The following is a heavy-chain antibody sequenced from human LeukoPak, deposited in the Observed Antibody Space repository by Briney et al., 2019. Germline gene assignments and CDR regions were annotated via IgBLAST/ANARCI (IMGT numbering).Heavy chain of an antibody. Sequence: ASVKVSCKASGYTFSNHDMNWVRQATGQGLEWMGWINPSSGNTGYAQKFQGRVTITADKSTSTAYMELSSLRSEDTAVYYCARDLGCSSTSCSGPYYYYGMDVWGQGTTVTVSS. V-gene: IGHV1-8*03. J-gene: IGHJ6*02. D-gene: IGHD2-2*01. CDR3: ARDLGCSSTSCSGPYYYYGMDV. CDR1: GYTFSNHD. CDR2: INPSSGNT.